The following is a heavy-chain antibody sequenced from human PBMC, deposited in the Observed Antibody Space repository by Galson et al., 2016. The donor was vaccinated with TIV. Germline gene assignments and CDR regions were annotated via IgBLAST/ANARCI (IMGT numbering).Heavy chain of an antibody. D-gene: IGHD3-10*01. CDR1: GATFSRYA. CDR2: IIPIFDTT. V-gene: IGHV1-69*06. CDR3: ARDSVSFGSGSYYPPSFDY. J-gene: IGHJ4*02. Sequence: SVKVSCKASGATFSRYAFNWVRQAPGQGLEWMGRIIPIFDTTNYAQNFQGRVTIIADKSTNTVYMEVSRLRSDDTAVYYCARDSVSFGSGSYYPPSFDYWGQGTLVTVSS.